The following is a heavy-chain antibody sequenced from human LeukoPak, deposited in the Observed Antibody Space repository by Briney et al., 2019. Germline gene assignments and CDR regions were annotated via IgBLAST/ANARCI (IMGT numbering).Heavy chain of an antibody. V-gene: IGHV3-20*04. CDR2: INWNGGST. CDR1: GFTFDDYG. Sequence: GGSLRLSCAASGFTFDDYGMSWVRQAPGKGLEWVSGINWNGGSTGYADSVKGRFTISRDNAKNSLYLQVNSLRAEDTALYYCAVSPRDYYYYMDVWGKGTTVTVSS. CDR3: AVSPRDYYYYMDV. J-gene: IGHJ6*03.